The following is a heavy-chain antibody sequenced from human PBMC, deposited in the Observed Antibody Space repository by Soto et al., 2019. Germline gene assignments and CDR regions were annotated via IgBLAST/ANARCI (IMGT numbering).Heavy chain of an antibody. CDR3: ARGVAEQQLGYWYFDL. Sequence: QVQLVQSGAEVKKPGSSVKVSCKASGGTFSSYTISWVRQAPGQGLEWMGRIIPILGIANYAQKFQGRVTITADKSTSTAYMELSSLRSEDTAVYYCARGVAEQQLGYWYFDLWGRGTLVTVSS. CDR2: IIPILGIA. J-gene: IGHJ2*01. V-gene: IGHV1-69*02. D-gene: IGHD6-13*01. CDR1: GGTFSSYT.